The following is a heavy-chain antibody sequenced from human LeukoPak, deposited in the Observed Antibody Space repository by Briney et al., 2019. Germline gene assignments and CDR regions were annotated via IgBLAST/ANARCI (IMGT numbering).Heavy chain of an antibody. Sequence: SETLSLTCTVSGGSITTGGHYWGWIRQPPGKGLEWIGSIDYRERTTYNPSLKSRVTISADTSKNQFSLQLSSVTDTDTAVYYCANYVSGTMRDYWGQGTLVTVSS. D-gene: IGHD3-16*01. CDR1: GGSITTGGHY. CDR2: IDYRERT. V-gene: IGHV4-39*01. J-gene: IGHJ4*02. CDR3: ANYVSGTMRDY.